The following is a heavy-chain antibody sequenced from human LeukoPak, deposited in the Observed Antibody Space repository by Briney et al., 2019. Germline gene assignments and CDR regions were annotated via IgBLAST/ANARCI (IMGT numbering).Heavy chain of an antibody. CDR1: GCTFTSYG. V-gene: IGHV1-18*01. J-gene: IGHJ4*02. CDR3: ARDSCSGGSCYLDY. D-gene: IGHD2-15*01. Sequence: VASVKVSCKASGCTFTSYGIIWVRQAPGQGLEWMGWISAYNGNTNYAQKLQGRVTMTTDTSTSTAYMELRSLRSDDTAVYYCARDSCSGGSCYLDYWGQGTLVTVSS. CDR2: ISAYNGNT.